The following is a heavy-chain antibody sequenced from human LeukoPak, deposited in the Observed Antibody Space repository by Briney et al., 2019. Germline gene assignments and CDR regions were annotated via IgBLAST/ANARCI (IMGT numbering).Heavy chain of an antibody. CDR3: ARDPFCSSSTGCYFEDWFDP. D-gene: IGHD2-2*01. CDR2: ITWNGDKP. V-gene: IGHV3-20*04. J-gene: IGHJ5*02. Sequence: GGSLRLSCTASGFKFDDYDMSWVRQVPGKGLEWVSGITWNGDKPGYPDSVRGRFVISRDNTKKSLYLQMSSLRAEDTALYYCARDPFCSSSTGCYFEDWFDPWGPGTLVTVSS. CDR1: GFKFDDYD.